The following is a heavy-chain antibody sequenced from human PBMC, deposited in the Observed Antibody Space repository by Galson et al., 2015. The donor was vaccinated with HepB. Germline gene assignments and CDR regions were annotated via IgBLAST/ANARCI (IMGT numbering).Heavy chain of an antibody. D-gene: IGHD3-10*01. Sequence: SLRLSCAGSGFSFHSYGIHWVRQAPGKGLEWISFISYDATSKYYADSVKGRVSISRDNSKNTLYLQMHGLRPDDTAVYFWETDRLYLASGVHFYGVDVWGQGAAVIVSS. V-gene: IGHV3-30*03. CDR2: ISYDATSK. CDR1: GFSFHSYG. CDR3: ETDRLYLASGVHFYGVDV. J-gene: IGHJ6*02.